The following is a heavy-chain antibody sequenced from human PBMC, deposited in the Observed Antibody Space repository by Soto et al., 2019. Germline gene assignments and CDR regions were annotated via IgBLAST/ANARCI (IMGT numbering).Heavy chain of an antibody. D-gene: IGHD5-12*01. CDR3: ARGSEGSGYDTDFDY. Sequence: ASVKVSCKASGYTFTSYGISWVRQAPGQGLEWMGWISAYNGNTNYAQKLQGRVTMTTDTSTSTAYMELRSLRSDDTAVYYCARGSEGSGYDTDFDYWGQGTLVTVSS. J-gene: IGHJ4*02. CDR2: ISAYNGNT. CDR1: GYTFTSYG. V-gene: IGHV1-18*01.